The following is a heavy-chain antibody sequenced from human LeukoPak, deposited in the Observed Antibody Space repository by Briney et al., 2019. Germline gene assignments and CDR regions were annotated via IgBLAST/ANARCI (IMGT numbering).Heavy chain of an antibody. V-gene: IGHV1-2*02. D-gene: IGHD2-2*01. J-gene: IGHJ5*02. CDR1: GYTFTGYY. Sequence: ASAKVSCKASGYTFTGYYMHWVRQAPGQGLEWMGWINPDSGGTNYAQKFQGRVTMTRDTSISTAYMDLSRLRSDDTAVYYCVRKGSKYQLLNWFDPWGQGTLVTVSS. CDR3: VRKGSKYQLLNWFDP. CDR2: INPDSGGT.